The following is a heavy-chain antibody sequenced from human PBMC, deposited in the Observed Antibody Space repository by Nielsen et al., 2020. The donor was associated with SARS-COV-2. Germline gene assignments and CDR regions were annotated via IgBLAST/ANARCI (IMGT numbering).Heavy chain of an antibody. V-gene: IGHV3-20*04. CDR3: ARGGKYEDY. Sequence: GESLKISCAASGFTFDDYGMSWVRQAPGKGLEWVSGINWNGGSTGYADSVKGRFTISRDNAKNSLYLQMNSLRAEDTAVYYCARGGKYEDYWGQGTLVTVSS. J-gene: IGHJ4*02. CDR1: GFTFDDYG. D-gene: IGHD3-3*01. CDR2: INWNGGST.